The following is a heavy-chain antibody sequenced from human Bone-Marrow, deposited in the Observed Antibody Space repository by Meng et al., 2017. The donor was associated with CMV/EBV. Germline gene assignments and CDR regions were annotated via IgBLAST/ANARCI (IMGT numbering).Heavy chain of an antibody. CDR2: INPSGGST. CDR3: ARDRVYYDFWSSPIAFDI. V-gene: IGHV1-46*01. Sequence: ASVKVSCKASGYTFTSYYMHWVRQAPGQGLEWMGIINPSGGSTSYAQKFQGRVTMTRDTSTSTVYMELRSLRSDDTAVYYCARDRVYYDFWSSPIAFDIWGQGTMVTVSS. D-gene: IGHD3-3*01. J-gene: IGHJ3*02. CDR1: GYTFTSYY.